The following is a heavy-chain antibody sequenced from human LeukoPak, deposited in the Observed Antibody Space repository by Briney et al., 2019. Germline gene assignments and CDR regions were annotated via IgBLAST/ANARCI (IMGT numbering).Heavy chain of an antibody. CDR3: ATRPTVGGTTPAFDH. D-gene: IGHD1-26*01. CDR2: ISGTDGST. Sequence: GGSLRLSCAASGFTFGNYAMNWVRQAPGRGLEWVSAISGTDGSTYYADSVKGRFTISRDNSKNTLYLQMNSLRAEDTAVYSCATRPTVGGTTPAFDHWGQGTPVTVSP. J-gene: IGHJ4*02. CDR1: GFTFGNYA. V-gene: IGHV3-23*01.